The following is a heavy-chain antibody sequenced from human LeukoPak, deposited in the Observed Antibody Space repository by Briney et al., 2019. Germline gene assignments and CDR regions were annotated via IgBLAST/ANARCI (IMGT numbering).Heavy chain of an antibody. CDR2: IRSETDGGTP. CDR1: GFTFSYAW. D-gene: IGHD2/OR15-2a*01. Sequence: GGSLRLSCAASGFTFSYAWKTWVRQAPGKGLEWVGHIRSETDGGTPDYAAPVKGRFTISRDDSKNTLYLQMNSLKTEDTAVYYCTTPTFHWGQGTLVTVSS. V-gene: IGHV3-15*01. J-gene: IGHJ1*01. CDR3: TTPTFH.